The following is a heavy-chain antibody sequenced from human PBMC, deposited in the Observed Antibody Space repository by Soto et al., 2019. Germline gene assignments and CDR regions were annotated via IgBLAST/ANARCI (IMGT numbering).Heavy chain of an antibody. Sequence: GASVKVSCKASGYTFTSYGISWVRQAPGQGLEWMGWISAYNGNTNYAQKLQGRVTMTTDTSTSTAYMELRSLRSDATAVYYCARSDYISSLGGIDVWGQGTTVTVSS. CDR1: GYTFTSYG. J-gene: IGHJ6*02. V-gene: IGHV1-18*01. D-gene: IGHD6-6*01. CDR3: ARSDYISSLGGIDV. CDR2: ISAYNGNT.